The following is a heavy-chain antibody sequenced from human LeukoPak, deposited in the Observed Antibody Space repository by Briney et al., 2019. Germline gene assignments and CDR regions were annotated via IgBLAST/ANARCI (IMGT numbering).Heavy chain of an antibody. CDR1: GGFISSSNW. D-gene: IGHD6-19*01. CDR2: IYHSGST. Sequence: PSETLSLTCAVSGGFISSSNWWSWVRQPPGKGLEWIGEIYHSGSTNYNPSLKSRVTISVDKSKNQFSLKLSSVTAADTAVYYCASIHSSGWYSENDYWGQGTLVTVSS. J-gene: IGHJ4*02. V-gene: IGHV4-4*02. CDR3: ASIHSSGWYSENDY.